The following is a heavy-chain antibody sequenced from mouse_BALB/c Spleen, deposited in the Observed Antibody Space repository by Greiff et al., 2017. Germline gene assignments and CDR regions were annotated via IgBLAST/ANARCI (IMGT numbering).Heavy chain of an antibody. CDR1: GFTFSDFY. CDR2: SRHKANDYTT. J-gene: IGHJ3*01. CDR3: ARDDGYDFAY. V-gene: IGHV7-1*02. Sequence: EVKLVESGGGLVQPGGSLRLSCATSGFTFSDFYMEWVSQPPGTSLEWIAASRHKANDYTTEDSESVKARFIVSRDTTQNIHYRQMNALRAEDTAIYYCARDDGYDFAYWGQGTLVTVSA. D-gene: IGHD2-2*01.